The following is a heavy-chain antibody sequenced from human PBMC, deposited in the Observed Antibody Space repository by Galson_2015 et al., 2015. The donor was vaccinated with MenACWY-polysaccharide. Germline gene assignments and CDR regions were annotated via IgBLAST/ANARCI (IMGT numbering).Heavy chain of an antibody. D-gene: IGHD5-24*01. Sequence: SLRLSCAASGFTFSTYNMHWVRQAPGKGLEWLSFIASGTGSTIHYTDSVKGRFTISRDNAKNSLYLQMNGLRDEDTALYYCGRDNNWAVDFWGPGTLVTVSS. J-gene: IGHJ4*02. CDR1: GFTFSTYN. CDR3: GRDNNWAVDF. CDR2: IASGTGSTI. V-gene: IGHV3-48*02.